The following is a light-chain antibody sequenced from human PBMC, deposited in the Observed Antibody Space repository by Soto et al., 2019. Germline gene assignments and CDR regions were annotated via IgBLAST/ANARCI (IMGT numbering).Light chain of an antibody. CDR3: QRYGSSPQFT. V-gene: IGKV3-20*01. CDR2: AAS. Sequence: EIVLTQSPGTLSLSPGERATLSCRASQRVSSSYFAWHQQQPGQATRLIIYAASTRDTGIPDRFRCSGCGTDFTLTISRLEPEDFAFYFCQRYGSSPQFTFGQGTKVEI. CDR1: QRVSSSY. J-gene: IGKJ2*01.